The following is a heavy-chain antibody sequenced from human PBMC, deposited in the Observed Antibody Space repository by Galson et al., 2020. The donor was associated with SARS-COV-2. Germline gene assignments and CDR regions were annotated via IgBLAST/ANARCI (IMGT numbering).Heavy chain of an antibody. CDR1: GGSITSGGYS. V-gene: IGHV4-30-2*06. J-gene: IGHJ2*01. Sequence: SETLSLTCSVSGGSITSGGYSWTWIRQSPGKGLEWIGYVYQSGATHYNPSLKSRLTISMDRSKNQLSLKLTSVTAADTAVYYCDRRYVSGLSPYWYLDLWGRGTLVTVSS. CDR3: DRRYVSGLSPYWYLDL. CDR2: VYQSGAT. D-gene: IGHD3-16*01.